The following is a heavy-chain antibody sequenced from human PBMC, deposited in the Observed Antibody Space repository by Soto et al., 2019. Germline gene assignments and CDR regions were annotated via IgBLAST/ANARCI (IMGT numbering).Heavy chain of an antibody. Sequence: QVQLVESGGGVVQPGRSLRLSCAASGFTFSSYAMHWVRQAPGKGLEWVAVISYDGSNKYYADSVKGRFTISRDNSKNTLYLQMNSLRAEDTAVYYCPRDCLSQLDHYYYYGMDVWGQGTTVTVSS. CDR3: PRDCLSQLDHYYYYGMDV. V-gene: IGHV3-30-3*01. CDR1: GFTFSSYA. J-gene: IGHJ6*02. CDR2: ISYDGSNK. D-gene: IGHD6-13*01.